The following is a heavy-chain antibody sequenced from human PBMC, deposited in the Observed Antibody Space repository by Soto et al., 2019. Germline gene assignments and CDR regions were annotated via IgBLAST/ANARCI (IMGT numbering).Heavy chain of an antibody. Sequence: ASVKVSCKASGGTFSSYAISWVRQAPGQGLEWMGGIIPIFGTANYAQKFQGRVTITADESTSTAYMELSSLRSEDTAVYYCAMGSASHPPLILRFLECPPFYAYGMDVWGQGTTVPVSS. V-gene: IGHV1-69*13. J-gene: IGHJ6*02. CDR2: IIPIFGTA. CDR3: AMGSASHPPLILRFLECPPFYAYGMDV. D-gene: IGHD3-3*01. CDR1: GGTFSSYA.